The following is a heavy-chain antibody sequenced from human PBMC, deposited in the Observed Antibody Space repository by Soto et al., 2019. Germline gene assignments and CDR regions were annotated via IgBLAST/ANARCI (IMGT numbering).Heavy chain of an antibody. CDR3: AIRGGGHYYYYGMDV. Sequence: QVQLVQSGAEVKKPGSSVKVSCKASGGTFSSYAISWVRQAPGQGLEWMGGIIPIFGTANYAQKFQGRVTITADESTSTGYRGVGSLRSEDTAVYYGAIRGGGHYYYYGMDVWGQGTTVTVSS. V-gene: IGHV1-69*12. CDR2: IIPIFGTA. D-gene: IGHD3-10*01. J-gene: IGHJ6*02. CDR1: GGTFSSYA.